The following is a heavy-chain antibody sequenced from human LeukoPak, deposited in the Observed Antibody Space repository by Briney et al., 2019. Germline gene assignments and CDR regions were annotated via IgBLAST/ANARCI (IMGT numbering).Heavy chain of an antibody. CDR1: GFTFSSYG. J-gene: IGHJ4*02. CDR2: IRYDGSNK. Sequence: GGSLRLSCAASGFTFSSYGMHWVRQAPGKGLEWVAFIRYDGSNKYYADSVKGRFTISRDNSKNTLYLQMNSLRAEDTAVYYCARTSRWGNTATGTGDYWGQGTLVTVSS. D-gene: IGHD5-18*01. CDR3: ARTSRWGNTATGTGDY. V-gene: IGHV3-30*02.